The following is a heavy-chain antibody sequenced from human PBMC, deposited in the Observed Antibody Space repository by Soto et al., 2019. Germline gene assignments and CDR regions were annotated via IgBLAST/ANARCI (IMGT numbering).Heavy chain of an antibody. CDR2: ISWNSGSI. D-gene: IGHD3-10*01. V-gene: IGHV3-9*01. CDR1: GFTFDDYA. Sequence: GGSLRLSCAASGFTFDDYAMHWVRQAPGKGLEWVSGISWNSGSIGYADSVKGRFTISRDNAKNSLYLQMNSLRAEDTALYYCAKVHAFGMPSMQYDAFDIWGQGTMVTVSS. CDR3: AKVHAFGMPSMQYDAFDI. J-gene: IGHJ3*02.